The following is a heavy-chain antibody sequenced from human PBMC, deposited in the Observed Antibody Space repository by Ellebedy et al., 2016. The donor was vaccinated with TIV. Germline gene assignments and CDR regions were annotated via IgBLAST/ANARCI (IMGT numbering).Heavy chain of an antibody. CDR1: GFTVNNNY. V-gene: IGHV3-53*01. CDR3: AGSPSTGY. J-gene: IGHJ4*02. CDR2: LYSGGST. Sequence: GESLKISCAASGFTVNNNYMSWVRQAPGKGLEWVSVLYSGGSTYYADSVKGRFTISRDNSKNTLYLQMNSLRAEDTAVYYCAGSPSTGYWGQGTLVTASS. D-gene: IGHD4-17*01.